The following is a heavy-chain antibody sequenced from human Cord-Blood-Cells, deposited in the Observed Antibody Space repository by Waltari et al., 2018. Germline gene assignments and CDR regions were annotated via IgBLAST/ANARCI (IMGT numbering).Heavy chain of an antibody. CDR2: IIPILGIA. V-gene: IGHV1-69*09. J-gene: IGHJ3*02. CDR1: GGTFSSYA. CDR3: ARENPRRRLGAGRSDAFDI. Sequence: QVQLVQSGAEVKKPGSSVKVSCKASGGTFSSYAISWVRQAPGQGLEWMGRIIPILGIAKYAQKFQGRVTIPADKSTSTAYRELSSLRSEDTAVYYCARENPRRRLGAGRSDAFDIWGQGTMVTVSS. D-gene: IGHD1-26*01.